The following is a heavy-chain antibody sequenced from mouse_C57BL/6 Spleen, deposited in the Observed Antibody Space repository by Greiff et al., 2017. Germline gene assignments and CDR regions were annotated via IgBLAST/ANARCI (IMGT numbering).Heavy chain of an antibody. CDR1: GYTFTSYG. J-gene: IGHJ3*01. CDR2: IYPRSGNT. V-gene: IGHV1-81*01. D-gene: IGHD1-1*01. Sequence: QVHVKQSGAELARPGASVKLSCKASGYTFTSYGISWVKQRTGQGLEWIGEIYPRSGNTYYNEKFKGKATLTADKSSSTAYMELRSLTSEDSAVYFCAREGIITTVGAPRFAYWGQGTLVTVSA. CDR3: AREGIITTVGAPRFAY.